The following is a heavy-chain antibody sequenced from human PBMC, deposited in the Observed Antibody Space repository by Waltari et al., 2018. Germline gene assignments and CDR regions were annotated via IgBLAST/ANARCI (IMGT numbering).Heavy chain of an antibody. J-gene: IGHJ3*01. CDR3: AGRIAVAGYAFDV. CDR1: GASISTYF. V-gene: IGHV4-59*01. CDR2: VYYSGSS. Sequence: QVQLQESGPGLVKPSETLSLTCTVSGASISTYFWSWVRQPPGKGLEWIAYVYYSGSSNYHPSLKSRVTRSVDTSKNQFSLKLNSVTAADTAVYYWAGRIAVAGYAFDVWGQGTMVTVSS. D-gene: IGHD6-19*01.